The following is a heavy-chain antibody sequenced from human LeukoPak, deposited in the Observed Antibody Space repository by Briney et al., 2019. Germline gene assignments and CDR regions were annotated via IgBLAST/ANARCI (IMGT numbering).Heavy chain of an antibody. CDR2: IKQDGSNK. V-gene: IGHV3-7*01. Sequence: GGSLRLSCAGSGFTFSNYWMSWVRQAPGKGLEWVANIKQDGSNKYYVDSVKGRFTISRDNAKNSLYLQMNSLRAEDTAVYYCARTIVWGKGTTVTVSS. D-gene: IGHD5-24*01. CDR1: GFTFSNYW. CDR3: ARTIV. J-gene: IGHJ6*04.